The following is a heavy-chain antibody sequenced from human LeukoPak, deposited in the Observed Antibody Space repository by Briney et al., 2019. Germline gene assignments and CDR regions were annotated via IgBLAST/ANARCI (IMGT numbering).Heavy chain of an antibody. J-gene: IGHJ4*02. CDR3: ARVYYDSSGPPDY. CDR2: IYYSGST. CDR1: GGSISSSSYY. V-gene: IGHV4-39*01. Sequence: SETLSLTCTVSGGSISSSSYYWGWIRQPPGKGLEWIGSIYYSGSTYYNPSLKSRVTISVDTSKNQFSLKLSSVTAADTAVYYCARVYYDSSGPPDYWGQGTLVTVSS. D-gene: IGHD3-22*01.